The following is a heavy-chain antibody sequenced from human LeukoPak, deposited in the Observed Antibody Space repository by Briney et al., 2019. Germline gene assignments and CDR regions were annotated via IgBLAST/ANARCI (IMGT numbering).Heavy chain of an antibody. CDR2: ISYDGSNK. CDR1: GFAFGSEA. D-gene: IGHD3-3*01. J-gene: IGHJ4*02. CDR3: ARDTTIFGVVYTSFDY. Sequence: GGSLRLSCAVSGFAFGSEAMSWVRQAPGKGLEWVAVISYDGSNKYYADSVKGRFTISRDNSKNTLYLQMNSLRAEDTAVYYCARDTTIFGVVYTSFDYWGQGTLVTVSS. V-gene: IGHV3-30-3*01.